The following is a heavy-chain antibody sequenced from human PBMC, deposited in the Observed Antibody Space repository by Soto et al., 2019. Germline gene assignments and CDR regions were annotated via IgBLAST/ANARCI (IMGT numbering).Heavy chain of an antibody. CDR1: GVSISSSY. CDR2: IYYTGTT. CDR3: ARGGNRYSNTASGVGGFDF. Sequence: SETLSLTCTVSGVSISSSYWSWIRQSPGTGLEWIGYIYYTGTTTYNPSLKRRVTISLDTAKNQFSLNVHSLTTADTAVYFCARGGNRYSNTASGVGGFDFWGQGTRVTVAS. V-gene: IGHV4-59*01. D-gene: IGHD5-12*01. J-gene: IGHJ4*02.